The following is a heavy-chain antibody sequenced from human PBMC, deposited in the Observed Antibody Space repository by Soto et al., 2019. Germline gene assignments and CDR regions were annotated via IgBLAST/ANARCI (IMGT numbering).Heavy chain of an antibody. CDR1: GCSISGYY. D-gene: IGHD4-17*01. J-gene: IGHJ6*03. Sequence: SETLSLTCTVSGCSISGYYWSWIRQSPEKGLEWIGHVYYSGSTKYNPSLKSRVTISVDTSKNQFSLNLRSVTAADTAVYYCARSDYGDYVGYYYYYYMDVWGKGTTVTVSS. V-gene: IGHV4-59*08. CDR3: ARSDYGDYVGYYYYYYMDV. CDR2: VYYSGST.